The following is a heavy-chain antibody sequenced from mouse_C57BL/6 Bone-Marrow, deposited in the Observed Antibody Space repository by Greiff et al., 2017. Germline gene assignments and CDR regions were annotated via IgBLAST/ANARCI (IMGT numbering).Heavy chain of an antibody. V-gene: IGHV1-69*01. CDR3: AREAHINKLVGTDWYFDV. CDR2: INPSDSYT. D-gene: IGHD1-1*01. Sequence: QVQLQQPGAELVMPGASVKLSCTASGYTFTSYWMHWVKQRPGQGLEWIGTINPSDSYTNYTQKFKGKSTFSVDKSSSTAYMQLSSLTSEDSAVYYCAREAHINKLVGTDWYFDVWGTGTTVTVSS. J-gene: IGHJ1*03. CDR1: GYTFTSYW.